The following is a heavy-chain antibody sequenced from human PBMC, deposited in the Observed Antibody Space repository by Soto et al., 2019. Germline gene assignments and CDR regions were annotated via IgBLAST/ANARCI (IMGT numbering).Heavy chain of an antibody. CDR1: GYTFTGHY. CDR2: VNPNGGGT. J-gene: IGHJ6*02. CDR3: ARGGAAWTYYYYGMDV. D-gene: IGHD6-25*01. Sequence: ASGKVSCKASGYTFTGHYMHWVRQAPGQGLEWMGWVNPNGGGTILAQKFQGRVTLTRDTSISTAYMELTTLKSDDTAVYYCARGGAAWTYYYYGMDVWGQGTTVTVS. V-gene: IGHV1-2*02.